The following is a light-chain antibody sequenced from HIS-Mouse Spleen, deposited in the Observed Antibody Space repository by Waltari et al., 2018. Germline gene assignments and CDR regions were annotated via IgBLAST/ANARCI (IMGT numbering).Light chain of an antibody. CDR3: SSYTSSSTYV. CDR1: SSDVGCYNY. V-gene: IGLV2-14*03. J-gene: IGLJ1*01. CDR2: DVS. Sequence: QSALTQPASVSGSPGPSITISCTGTSSDVGCYNYVSCYQQPPGKAPKLMIYDVSNRPSGVSNRFSGSKSGNTASLTISGLQAEDEADYYCSSYTSSSTYVFGTGTKVTVL.